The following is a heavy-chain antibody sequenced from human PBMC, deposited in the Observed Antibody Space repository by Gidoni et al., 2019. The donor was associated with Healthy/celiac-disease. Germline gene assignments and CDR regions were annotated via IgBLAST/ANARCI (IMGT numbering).Heavy chain of an antibody. CDR1: GGSISSYY. V-gene: IGHV4-59*08. Sequence: QVQLQESGPGLVKPSETLSLTCTVSGGSISSYYWSWIRQPPGKGLEWIGYIYYSGSTNYNPSLKSRVTISVDTSKNQFSLKLSSVTAADTAVYYCARQPVDYDILTGYLRKYYFDYWGQGTLVTVSS. D-gene: IGHD3-9*01. CDR3: ARQPVDYDILTGYLRKYYFDY. J-gene: IGHJ4*02. CDR2: IYYSGST.